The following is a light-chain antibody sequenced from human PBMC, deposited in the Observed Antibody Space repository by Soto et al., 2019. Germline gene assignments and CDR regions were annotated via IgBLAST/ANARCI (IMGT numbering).Light chain of an antibody. CDR3: AVWDVSLTAWV. CDR2: SDN. J-gene: IGLJ3*02. V-gene: IGLV1-44*01. CDR1: TSNIGPNP. Sequence: QSVLTQPPSVSGTPGQRVIISCSGSTSNIGPNPVNWYQQLPGTAPKLLIYSDNQRPSGVPDRFSGSKSGASAYLAISGLQSADEADYYCAVWDVSLTAWVFGGGTKLTVL.